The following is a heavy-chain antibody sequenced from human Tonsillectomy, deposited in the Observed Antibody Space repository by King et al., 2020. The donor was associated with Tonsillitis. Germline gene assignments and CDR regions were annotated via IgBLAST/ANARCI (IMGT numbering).Heavy chain of an antibody. CDR1: RGSFSGYY. CDR2: INHSGST. D-gene: IGHD5-18*01. Sequence: VQLQQWGAGLLKPSETLSLTCAVFRGSFSGYYWSWIRQPPGKGLEWIGEINHSGSTNYNPSLKSRVTISVDTSKNQLSLNLSSVTAADTAVYYCARVLVGVYSYGFRSWYFDLWGRGTLVTVSS. V-gene: IGHV4-34*01. CDR3: ARVLVGVYSYGFRSWYFDL. J-gene: IGHJ2*01.